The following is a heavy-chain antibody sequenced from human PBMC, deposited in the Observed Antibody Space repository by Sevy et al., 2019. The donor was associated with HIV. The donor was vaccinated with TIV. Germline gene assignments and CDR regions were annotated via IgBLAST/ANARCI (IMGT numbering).Heavy chain of an antibody. D-gene: IGHD3-3*01. CDR2: INPNSGGT. Sequence: ASVKVSCKASGYTFTGYYMHWVRQAPGQGLEWMGWINPNSGGTNYAQKFQGRVTMTRDTSISTAYMELSRLRSDDTAVYYCARDRSGHFPFDYWGQGTLVTVSS. V-gene: IGHV1-2*02. CDR3: ARDRSGHFPFDY. J-gene: IGHJ4*02. CDR1: GYTFTGYY.